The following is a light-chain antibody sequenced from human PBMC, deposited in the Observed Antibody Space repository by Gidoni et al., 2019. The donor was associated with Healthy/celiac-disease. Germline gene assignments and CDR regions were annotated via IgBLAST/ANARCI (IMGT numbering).Light chain of an antibody. CDR1: QSISSY. J-gene: IGKJ1*01. V-gene: IGKV1-39*01. CDR3: QQSYSTPRT. CDR2: AAS. Sequence: DLQMTQSPSSLSASVGDRVTITCRASQSISSYLNWYQQKPGKAPKRLIYAASSLQSGVPSRFSGSGSGTDFTLTISSLQPEDFATYYCQQSYSTPRTFGQGTKVEIK.